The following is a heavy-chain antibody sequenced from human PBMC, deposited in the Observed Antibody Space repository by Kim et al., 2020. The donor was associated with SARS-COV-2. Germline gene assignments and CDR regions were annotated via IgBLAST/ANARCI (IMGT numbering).Heavy chain of an antibody. CDR1: GGTFSSYA. D-gene: IGHD5-12*01. CDR3: ARDEEMATISLVESYDAFDI. Sequence: SVKVSCKASGGTFSSYAISWVRQAPGQGLEWMGGIIPIFGTANYAQKFQGRVTITADESTSTAYMELSSLRSEDTAVYYCARDEEMATISLVESYDAFDIWGQGTMVTVSS. CDR2: IIPIFGTA. V-gene: IGHV1-69*13. J-gene: IGHJ3*02.